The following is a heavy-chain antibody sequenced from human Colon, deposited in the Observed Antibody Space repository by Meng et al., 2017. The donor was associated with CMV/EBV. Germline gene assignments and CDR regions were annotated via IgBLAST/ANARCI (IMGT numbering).Heavy chain of an antibody. V-gene: IGHV1-2*06. J-gene: IGHJ4*02. D-gene: IGHD6-13*01. CDR3: AREVEGSSSRYIDY. CDR2: INPNSGGT. Sequence: QVQLVQSGAVVKKPGASVKVSCKPSGYTFTGYYMHWGRQAPGQGLEWMGRINPNSGGTNYAQKFQGRVTVTRDTSISTAYMELSRLRSDDTAIYYCAREVEGSSSRYIDYWGQGTLVTVSS. CDR1: GYTFTGYY.